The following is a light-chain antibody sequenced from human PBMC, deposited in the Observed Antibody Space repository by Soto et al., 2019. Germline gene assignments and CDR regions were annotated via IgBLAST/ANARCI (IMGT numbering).Light chain of an antibody. V-gene: IGKV4-1*01. CDR3: LQYYISPRT. Sequence: DLVMTSSPYSLSVSQGARATLNCKSSQSVLSSSNNKNYLAWYQHKPGQPPNLLIYWASTRESGVPDRFSGSGSGADFTLTISSLQAEDVAVYYCLQYYISPRTFGQGTKVDIK. CDR2: WAS. CDR1: QSVLSSSNNKNY. J-gene: IGKJ1*01.